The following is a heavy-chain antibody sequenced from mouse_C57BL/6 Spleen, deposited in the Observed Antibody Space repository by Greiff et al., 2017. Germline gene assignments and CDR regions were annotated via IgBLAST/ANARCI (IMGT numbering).Heavy chain of an antibody. Sequence: EVKLVESGGGLVKPGGSLTLSCAASGFTFSDYGMHWVRQAPEKGLEWVAYISSGSSTIYYADTVKGRFTISRDNAKNTLFLQMTSLRSEDTAMYYCARGNWDYAMDYWGQGTSVTVSS. CDR3: ARGNWDYAMDY. D-gene: IGHD4-1*01. CDR2: ISSGSSTI. V-gene: IGHV5-17*01. CDR1: GFTFSDYG. J-gene: IGHJ4*01.